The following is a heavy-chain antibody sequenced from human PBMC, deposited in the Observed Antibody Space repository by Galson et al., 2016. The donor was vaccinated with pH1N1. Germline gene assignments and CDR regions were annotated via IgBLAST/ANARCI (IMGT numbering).Heavy chain of an antibody. Sequence: SVKVSCKASGYRFSGYYIHWVRQAPGQGLEWMGRINHSRGGTQFAQKFQGRVILTRDTSITTAYMEVDALSSDDAAVHYCARDLYGGFQRPSSYYYGLDVWGKGTTVTVSS. J-gene: IGHJ6*04. CDR1: GYRFSGYY. CDR2: INHSRGGT. CDR3: ARDLYGGFQRPSSYYYGLDV. V-gene: IGHV1-2*06. D-gene: IGHD4/OR15-4a*01.